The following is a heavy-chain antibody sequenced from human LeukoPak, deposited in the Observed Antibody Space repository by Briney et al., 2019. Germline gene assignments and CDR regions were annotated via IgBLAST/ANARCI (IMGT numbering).Heavy chain of an antibody. CDR2: IYYSGST. Sequence: SETLSLTCTVSGGSISSSSYYWGWIRQPPGKGLEWIGSIYYSGSTYYNPSLKSRVTISVDTSKNQFSLKLSSVTAADTAVYYCARGYSSSWYFYFDYWGQGTLVTVSS. D-gene: IGHD6-13*01. V-gene: IGHV4-39*07. CDR1: GGSISSSSYY. J-gene: IGHJ4*02. CDR3: ARGYSSSWYFYFDY.